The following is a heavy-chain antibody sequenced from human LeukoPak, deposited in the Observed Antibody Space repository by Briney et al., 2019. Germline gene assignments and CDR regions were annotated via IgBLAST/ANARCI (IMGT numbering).Heavy chain of an antibody. CDR1: GYSISSGYY. Sequence: SETLSLTCAVSGYSISSGYYWGWIRQPPGKGLEWIGSIYHSGSTYYNPSLKSRVTISVDTSKNQFSLKLSSVTAADTAVYYCARDPGVVVPAGARGFDPWGQGTLVTVPS. J-gene: IGHJ5*02. V-gene: IGHV4-38-2*02. CDR3: ARDPGVVVPAGARGFDP. D-gene: IGHD2-2*01. CDR2: IYHSGST.